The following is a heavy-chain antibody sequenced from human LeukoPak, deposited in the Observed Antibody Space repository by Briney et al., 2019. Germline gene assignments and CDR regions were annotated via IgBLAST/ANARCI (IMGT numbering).Heavy chain of an antibody. Sequence: SETLSLTCTVSGGSISSYYWTWIRQPPGKGLEWIGDIYITGSTNYNPYLKRRVTMSVDTSKNQFSLRLSSVTATDTAVYYCARVRIGETSYDASDVWGLGTIVTVSS. CDR1: GGSISSYY. J-gene: IGHJ3*01. D-gene: IGHD1-26*01. V-gene: IGHV4-59*13. CDR3: ARVRIGETSYDASDV. CDR2: IYITGST.